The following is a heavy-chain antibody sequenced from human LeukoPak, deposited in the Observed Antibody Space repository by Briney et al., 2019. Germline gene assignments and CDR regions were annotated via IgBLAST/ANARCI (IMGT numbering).Heavy chain of an antibody. Sequence: GGSLRLSCAASGFTFDDYAMHWVRQAPGKGLEWVSLISGDGGSTYYAASVKGRFIISRDNSKNSLYLQMNSLRTEDTALYYCAKATPVAGPIYYYYGMDVWGQGTTVTVSS. CDR2: ISGDGGST. CDR1: GFTFDDYA. J-gene: IGHJ6*02. D-gene: IGHD6-19*01. CDR3: AKATPVAGPIYYYYGMDV. V-gene: IGHV3-43*02.